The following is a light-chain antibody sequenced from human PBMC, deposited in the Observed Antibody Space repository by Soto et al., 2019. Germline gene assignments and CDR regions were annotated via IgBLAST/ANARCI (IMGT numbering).Light chain of an antibody. CDR3: SSYTISATQV. Sequence: QSVLTQPAAVSGSTGQSITIYCAGTSSDVGAYNIVSWFQQHPGKAPKLVIYEVGDRPSGVSNRFSGSKSGNTASLTISGLLAEEEADYYCSSYTISATQVFGGGTQLTVL. V-gene: IGLV2-14*01. CDR1: SSDVGAYNI. J-gene: IGLJ3*02. CDR2: EVG.